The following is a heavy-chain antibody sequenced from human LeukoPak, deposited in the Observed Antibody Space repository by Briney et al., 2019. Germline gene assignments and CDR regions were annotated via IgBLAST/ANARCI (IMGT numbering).Heavy chain of an antibody. CDR2: IYYSGST. CDR1: GGSISSYY. D-gene: IGHD4-23*01. Sequence: SETLSLTCTVSGGSISSYYWSWIRQPPGKGLEWIGYIYYSGSTNYNPYLKSRVTISVDTSKNQFSLKLSSVTAADTAVYYCARHRSRRATVVTPMDYWGQGTLVTVSS. V-gene: IGHV4-59*08. CDR3: ARHRSRRATVVTPMDY. J-gene: IGHJ4*02.